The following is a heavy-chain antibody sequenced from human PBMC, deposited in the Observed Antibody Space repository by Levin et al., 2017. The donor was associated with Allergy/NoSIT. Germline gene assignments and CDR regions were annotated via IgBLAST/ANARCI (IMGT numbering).Heavy chain of an antibody. CDR2: ISYDGSKE. Sequence: HTGGSLRLSCAASGFTFSRDAMHWVRQAPGKGLEWVAVISYDGSKEYFADSVKGRFTVSRDNSKNTAYLQMDSLRAEDTAVYYCARAGDWAAYCGGDCYRAVGGYFDYWGQGTLVTVSS. J-gene: IGHJ4*02. V-gene: IGHV3-30-3*01. CDR1: GFTFSRDA. D-gene: IGHD2-21*02. CDR3: ARAGDWAAYCGGDCYRAVGGYFDY.